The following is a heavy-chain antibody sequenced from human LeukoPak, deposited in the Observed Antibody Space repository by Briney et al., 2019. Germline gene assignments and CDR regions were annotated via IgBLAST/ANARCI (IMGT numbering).Heavy chain of an antibody. D-gene: IGHD6-13*01. J-gene: IGHJ3*02. Sequence: GESLKISCKGSGYTFTSYWIGWVRQMPGKGLEWMGIIYPGDSYTNYSPSFQGHVTISADKSISTAYLQWSSLKASDTAMYYCARLQQQLNAFDIWGQGTMVTVSS. CDR2: IYPGDSYT. CDR1: GYTFTSYW. CDR3: ARLQQQLNAFDI. V-gene: IGHV5-51*01.